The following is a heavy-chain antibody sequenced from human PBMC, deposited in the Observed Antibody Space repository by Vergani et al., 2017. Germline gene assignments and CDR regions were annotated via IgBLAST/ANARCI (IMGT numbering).Heavy chain of an antibody. D-gene: IGHD6-6*01. CDR1: GFTSAGYA. J-gene: IGHJ5*02. CDR2: ISWNSNSI. V-gene: IGHV3-9*02. Sequence: DVQLEESGGGLVLPGRSLRLSCVASGFTSAGYAMHWVRQAPGKGLEWVSGISWNSNSIGYADSVRGRFTISRDNAKNSLYLQMNSLRAEDTALYYCAKDLGTSSGVGLFDPWGQGTRVTFSS. CDR3: AKDLGTSSGVGLFDP.